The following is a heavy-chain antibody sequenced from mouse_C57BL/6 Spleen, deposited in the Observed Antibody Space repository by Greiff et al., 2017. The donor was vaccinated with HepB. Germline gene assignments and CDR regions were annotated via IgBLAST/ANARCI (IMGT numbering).Heavy chain of an antibody. Sequence: VKLQESGAELVKPGASVKISCKASGYAFSSYWMNWVKQRPGKGLERIGQIYPGDGDTNYNGKFKGKATLTADKSSSTAYMQLSSLTSEDSAVYFCARRAYGSSYDFDYWGQGTTLTVSS. V-gene: IGHV1-80*01. J-gene: IGHJ2*01. D-gene: IGHD1-1*01. CDR3: ARRAYGSSYDFDY. CDR1: GYAFSSYW. CDR2: IYPGDGDT.